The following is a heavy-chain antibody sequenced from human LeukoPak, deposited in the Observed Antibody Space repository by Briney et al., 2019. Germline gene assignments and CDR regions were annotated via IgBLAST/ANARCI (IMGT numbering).Heavy chain of an antibody. CDR1: GGTFSSYA. CDR2: IIPILGIA. J-gene: IGHJ4*02. V-gene: IGHV1-69*04. CDR3: AGYDYYGSGSYIDY. D-gene: IGHD3-10*01. Sequence: VASVKVSCTASGGTFSSYAISWVRQAPGQGLEWMGRIIPILGIANYAQKFQGRVTITADKSTSTAYMELSSLRSEDTAVYYCAGYDYYGSGSYIDYWGQGTLVTVSS.